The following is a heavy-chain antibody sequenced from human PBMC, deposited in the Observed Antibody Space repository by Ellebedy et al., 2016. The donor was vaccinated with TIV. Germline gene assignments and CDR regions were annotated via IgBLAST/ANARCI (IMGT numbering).Heavy chain of an antibody. CDR3: AKDPVATMPDY. CDR2: ISGLSSTI. J-gene: IGHJ4*02. D-gene: IGHD5-12*01. Sequence: GESLKISXAASGFTFSSYSMNWVRQAPGKGLEWLSFISGLSSTIYYADSVKGRFTISRDNAKNSLYLQMNSLRAEDTAVYYCAKDPVATMPDYWGQGTLVTVSS. CDR1: GFTFSSYS. V-gene: IGHV3-48*04.